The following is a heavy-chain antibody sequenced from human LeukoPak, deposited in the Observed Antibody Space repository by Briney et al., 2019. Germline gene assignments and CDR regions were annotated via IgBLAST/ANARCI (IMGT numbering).Heavy chain of an antibody. Sequence: ASVKVSCKSSKYTFTDYYMHWVRQAPGQGLEWMGWINPNSCDTNHVQNFQGRVTMTRLRSNSPAYIDLTSLRSEDTAVYYCAKEPKTYQPGRDGYKFDYWGQGTLVTVSS. V-gene: IGHV1-2*02. CDR2: INPNSCDT. CDR3: AKEPKTYQPGRDGYKFDY. D-gene: IGHD5-24*01. J-gene: IGHJ4*02. CDR1: KYTFTDYY.